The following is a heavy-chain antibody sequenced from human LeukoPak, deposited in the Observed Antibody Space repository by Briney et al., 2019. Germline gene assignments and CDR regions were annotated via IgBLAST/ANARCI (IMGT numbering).Heavy chain of an antibody. V-gene: IGHV4-4*07. CDR3: ARAGNVDTAMAFDY. D-gene: IGHD5-18*01. J-gene: IGHJ4*02. CDR1: RGSISSYY. Sequence: PSETLSLTCSVSRGSISSYYWSWIRQPAGKGLEWIGRVYSSGSTNYNPSLKSRVTMSIDTSKNQFSLKLSSVTAADTAVYYCARAGNVDTAMAFDYWGQGTLVTVSS. CDR2: VYSSGST.